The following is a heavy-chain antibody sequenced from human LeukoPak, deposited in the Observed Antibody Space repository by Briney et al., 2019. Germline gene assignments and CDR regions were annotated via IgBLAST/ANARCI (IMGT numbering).Heavy chain of an antibody. CDR2: IWYDGSNT. CDR1: GFTFSSFG. CDR3: AGDRKSGNFLGEFDH. D-gene: IGHD1-26*01. Sequence: GGSLRLSCAASGFTFSSFGMYWVRQAPGKGLEWVALIWYDGSNTYYADSVRGRFTISRDNSKNTLYLQMNSLRAEDTAVYYCAGDRKSGNFLGEFDHWGQGTLVTVSS. V-gene: IGHV3-33*01. J-gene: IGHJ5*02.